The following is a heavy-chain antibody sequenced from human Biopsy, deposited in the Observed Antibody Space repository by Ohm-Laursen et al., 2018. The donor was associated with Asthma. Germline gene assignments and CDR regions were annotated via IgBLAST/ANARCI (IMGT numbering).Heavy chain of an antibody. CDR1: GFMFRSFD. J-gene: IGHJ4*02. D-gene: IGHD5-12*01. CDR3: AKRRGYSGHDNDY. Sequence: RSLRLSCTASGFMFRSFDMHWVRQAPGKGREWVAVISYDGNHKFYEDSVKGRFTISRDNSKNTLYLQMNSLRTEDTAVYYCAKRRGYSGHDNDYWGQGTLVIVSS. V-gene: IGHV3-30*18. CDR2: ISYDGNHK.